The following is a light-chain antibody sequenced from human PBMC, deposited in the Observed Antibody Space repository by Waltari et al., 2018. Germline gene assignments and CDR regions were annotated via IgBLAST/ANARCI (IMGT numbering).Light chain of an antibody. Sequence: LTQSPATLSLSPGARGSLSCRASQSVSSTYFAWYQQKPGQPPSLLIYDASKRATGIPDRFSGSVSGTDFTLTISRVEPEDFGVYYCQQYGRSPTTFGQGTKVEMK. V-gene: IGKV3-20*01. CDR1: QSVSSTY. CDR3: QQYGRSPTT. CDR2: DAS. J-gene: IGKJ1*01.